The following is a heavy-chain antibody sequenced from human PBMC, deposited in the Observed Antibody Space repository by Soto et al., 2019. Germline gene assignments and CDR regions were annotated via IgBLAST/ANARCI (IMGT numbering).Heavy chain of an antibody. Sequence: ASETLSLTCTVSGGSISSGGYYWSWIRQHPGKGLEWIGYIYYSGSTYYNPSLKSRVTISVDTSKNQFSLKLSSVTAADTAVYYCARASVGVITMVRGAVAPYNWFDPWGQGTLVTVSS. CDR2: IYYSGST. J-gene: IGHJ5*02. V-gene: IGHV4-31*03. CDR3: ARASVGVITMVRGAVAPYNWFDP. D-gene: IGHD3-10*01. CDR1: GGSISSGGYY.